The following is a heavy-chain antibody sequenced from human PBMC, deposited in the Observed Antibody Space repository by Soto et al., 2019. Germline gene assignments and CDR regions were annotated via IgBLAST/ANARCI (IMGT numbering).Heavy chain of an antibody. Sequence: GGSLRLSCAAPGFTFSSYSMNWVRQAPGKGLEWVSSISSSSSYIYYADSVKGRFTISRDNAKSSLYLQMNSLRAEDTAVYYCARVHSSSGSYWGQGTLVTVSS. V-gene: IGHV3-21*01. J-gene: IGHJ4*02. D-gene: IGHD6-6*01. CDR2: ISSSSSYI. CDR1: GFTFSSYS. CDR3: ARVHSSSGSY.